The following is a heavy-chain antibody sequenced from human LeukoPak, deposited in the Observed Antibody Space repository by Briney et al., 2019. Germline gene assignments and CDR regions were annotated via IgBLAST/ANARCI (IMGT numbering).Heavy chain of an antibody. CDR1: GYTFTSHG. V-gene: IGHV1-18*01. CDR2: ISAYDGNT. CDR3: ASSRSGWYWDFDY. J-gene: IGHJ4*02. Sequence: ASVKVSCKASGYTFTSHGISWVRQDPGQGLEWMGWISAYDGNTNYAQKLQGRVTMTTDTSTSTAYMELRSLRSDDTAVYYCASSRSGWYWDFDYWGQGTLVTVSS. D-gene: IGHD6-19*01.